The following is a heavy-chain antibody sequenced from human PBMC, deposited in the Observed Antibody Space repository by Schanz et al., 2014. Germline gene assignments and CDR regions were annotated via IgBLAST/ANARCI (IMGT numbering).Heavy chain of an antibody. CDR1: GGTFSSST. V-gene: IGHV1-18*01. J-gene: IGHJ3*01. D-gene: IGHD3-10*01. CDR3: ARGLHYDGETSCRSYDAFDF. CDR2: ISTYNGHA. Sequence: QGQLVQSGAEVKKPGSSVKVSCKASGGTFSSSTLTWVRQAPGQGLEWQGWISTYNGHAEDGKKFQCRCTMTTATSATTTYVELRSMRSGDADVFYCARGLHYDGETSCRSYDAFDFWGQGTKVTVSS.